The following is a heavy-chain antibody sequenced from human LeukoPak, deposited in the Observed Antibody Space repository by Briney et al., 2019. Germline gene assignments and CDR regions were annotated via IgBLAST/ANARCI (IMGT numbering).Heavy chain of an antibody. CDR1: GVTFSGYS. CDR2: ITATSLHI. Sequence: PGGSLRLSCAASGVTFSGYSMNWVRQAPGKGLEWVSAITATSLHIYYADSVKGRFTISRDNAKNSLYLQMNSLRVEDTALYYCARDGSRDGYSFGFYFDYWGQGTLVTVSS. V-gene: IGHV3-21*01. CDR3: ARDGSRDGYSFGFYFDY. D-gene: IGHD5-18*01. J-gene: IGHJ4*02.